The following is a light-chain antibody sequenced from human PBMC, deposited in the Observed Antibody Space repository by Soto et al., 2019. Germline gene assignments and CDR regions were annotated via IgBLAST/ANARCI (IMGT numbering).Light chain of an antibody. CDR2: GNT. CDR3: QSDDSTLIARDG. J-gene: IGLJ1*01. V-gene: IGLV1-40*01. Sequence: QAVVKQPPSVSGAPWPRVSISCTGSSTNIVAGYGVHSYQQRPGTAPKLLIVGNTIRPSGVPDRFSASTSGTSASLAINWLQAEDEGDYYCQSDDSTLIARDGFGTGTKLTVL. CDR1: STNIVAGYG.